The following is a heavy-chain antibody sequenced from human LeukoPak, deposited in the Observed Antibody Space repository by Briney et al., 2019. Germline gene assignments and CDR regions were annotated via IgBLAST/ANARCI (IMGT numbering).Heavy chain of an antibody. J-gene: IGHJ4*02. CDR3: AKPLPPYGDTRFDY. D-gene: IGHD4-17*01. Sequence: GGSLRLSCAASGFPFSSYAMSWVRQAPGKGLEWVSAISGSGGSTYYADSVKGRFSISRDNSKNTLYLQMNSLRAEDTAVYYCAKPLPPYGDTRFDYWGQGTLVTVSS. CDR2: ISGSGGST. CDR1: GFPFSSYA. V-gene: IGHV3-23*01.